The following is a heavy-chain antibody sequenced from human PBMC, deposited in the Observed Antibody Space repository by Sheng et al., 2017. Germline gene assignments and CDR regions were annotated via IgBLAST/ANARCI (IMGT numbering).Heavy chain of an antibody. CDR2: ISVHNGNT. CDR1: GYTFTSYG. V-gene: IGHV1-18*01. J-gene: IGHJ4*02. Sequence: QVQLVQSGAEVKKPGASVKVSCKASGYTFTSYGISWVRQAPGQGLEWMGWISVHNGNTNYAQKLQGRVTMTTDTSTSTVYMELRSLRSDDTAVYYCARDGRYDSSGYHFDYWGQGTLVTVSS. CDR3: ARDGRYDSSGYHFDY. D-gene: IGHD3-22*01.